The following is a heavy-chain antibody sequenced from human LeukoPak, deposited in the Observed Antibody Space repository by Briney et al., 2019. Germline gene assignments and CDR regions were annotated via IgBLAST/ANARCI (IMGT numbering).Heavy chain of an antibody. V-gene: IGHV3-23*01. Sequence: GGSLRLSCAASRFTFNTYAMSWVRQAPGKGLEWVSAISGSGGSTYYADSVKGRFTISRDNSKNTLYLQMNSLRAEDTAVYYCAKDRTGIVGATAFDYWGQGTLVTVSS. CDR2: ISGSGGST. J-gene: IGHJ4*02. CDR3: AKDRTGIVGATAFDY. D-gene: IGHD1-26*01. CDR1: RFTFNTYA.